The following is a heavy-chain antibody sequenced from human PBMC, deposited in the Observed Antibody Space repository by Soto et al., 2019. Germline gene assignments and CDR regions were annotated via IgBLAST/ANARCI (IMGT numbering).Heavy chain of an antibody. Sequence: GGSLRLSCAASGFIFSSYSMNWVRQAPGKGLEWVSSISSSSSYIYYADSVKGRFTISRDNAKNSLYLQMNSLRAEDTAVYYCARDSEQLVQTYYYYYMDVWGKGTTVTVSS. CDR1: GFIFSSYS. CDR3: ARDSEQLVQTYYYYYMDV. CDR2: ISSSSSYI. V-gene: IGHV3-21*01. J-gene: IGHJ6*03. D-gene: IGHD6-6*01.